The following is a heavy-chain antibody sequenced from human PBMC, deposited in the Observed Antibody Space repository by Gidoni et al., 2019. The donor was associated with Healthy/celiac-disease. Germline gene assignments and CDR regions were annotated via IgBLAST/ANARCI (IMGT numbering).Heavy chain of an antibody. V-gene: IGHV3-30-3*02. CDR3: AKTHSENAFDI. CDR2: ISYDGSNK. D-gene: IGHD1-26*01. Sequence: QVQLVESGGGVVQPGMSLRLSCAAYGFTFSRYAMHWVRQAPGKGLEWVAVISYDGSNKYYADSVKGRFTISRDNSKNTLYLQMNSLRAEDTAVYYCAKTHSENAFDIWGQGTMVTVSS. J-gene: IGHJ3*02. CDR1: GFTFSRYA.